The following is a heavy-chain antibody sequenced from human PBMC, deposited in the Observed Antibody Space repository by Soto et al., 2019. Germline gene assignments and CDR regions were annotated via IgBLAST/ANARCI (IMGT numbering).Heavy chain of an antibody. CDR1: GYSFTSYG. V-gene: IGHV1-18*01. J-gene: IGHJ6*02. Sequence: GASVKVSCKASGYSFTSYGINWVRQAPGQGLEWMGWISAKHGNTHYAQKLQGRVTMTTDTSTSTAYMELRSLTSDDTAVYYCTRDVWYYYYSMDVWGQGTKVTVSS. CDR2: ISAKHGNT. CDR3: TRDVWYYYYSMDV.